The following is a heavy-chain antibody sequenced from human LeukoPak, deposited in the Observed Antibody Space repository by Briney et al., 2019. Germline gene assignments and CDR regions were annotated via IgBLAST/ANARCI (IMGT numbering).Heavy chain of an antibody. D-gene: IGHD2-15*01. CDR2: INSDGSDT. J-gene: IGHJ3*02. Sequence: GGSLRLSCAASGFTFNSYWFHWVRQAPGKGLVWVSRINSDGSDTIYADSVKGRFTISRDNAKSTVYLQMNSLKAEDTAVYYCARGGYHHGFDIWGQGTIVTVSS. CDR1: GFTFNSYW. V-gene: IGHV3-74*01. CDR3: ARGGYHHGFDI.